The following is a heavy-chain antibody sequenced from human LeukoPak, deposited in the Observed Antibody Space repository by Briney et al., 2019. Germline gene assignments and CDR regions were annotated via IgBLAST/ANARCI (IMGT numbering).Heavy chain of an antibody. D-gene: IGHD2-15*01. CDR2: INSDGSDT. J-gene: IGHJ3*02. Sequence: GGSLRLSCAASGFTFNSYWFHWVRQAPGKGLVWVSRINSDGSDTIYADSVKGRFTISRDNAKSTVYLQMNSLKAEDTAVYYCARGGYHHGFDIWGQGTIVTVSS. CDR1: GFTFNSYW. V-gene: IGHV3-74*01. CDR3: ARGGYHHGFDI.